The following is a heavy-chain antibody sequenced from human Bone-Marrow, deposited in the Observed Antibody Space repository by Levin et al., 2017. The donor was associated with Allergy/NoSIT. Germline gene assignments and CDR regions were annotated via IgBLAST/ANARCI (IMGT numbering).Heavy chain of an antibody. Sequence: GGSLRLSCAASGFRFSDYAMHWVRQAPGKGLEWVAAISYHGNSEYYVDSVKGRFTISRDNSNSTLSLHMNSLRAEDTAVYYCTKDPAAVGTHYYYYYGMDVWGQGTTVTVSA. V-gene: IGHV3-30*04. J-gene: IGHJ6*01. CDR3: TKDPAAVGTHYYYYYGMDV. CDR2: ISYHGNSE. D-gene: IGHD6-13*01. CDR1: GFRFSDYA.